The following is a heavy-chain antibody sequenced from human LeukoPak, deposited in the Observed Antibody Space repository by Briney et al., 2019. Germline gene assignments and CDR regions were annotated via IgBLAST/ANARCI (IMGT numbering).Heavy chain of an antibody. CDR3: ARITAHCFDH. CDR2: LSCIDSSCTE. CDR1: GFTFGTFD. V-gene: IGHV3-23*01. D-gene: IGHD3-16*01. Sequence: GGSLRLSCAASGFTFGTFDMSWVRQAPGKGLEWVSTLSCIDSSCTEYYADSVKGRFTISRDNSKNTLFLQMSSLRVEDTAVYYCARITAHCFDHWGQGTLVTVSS. J-gene: IGHJ4*02.